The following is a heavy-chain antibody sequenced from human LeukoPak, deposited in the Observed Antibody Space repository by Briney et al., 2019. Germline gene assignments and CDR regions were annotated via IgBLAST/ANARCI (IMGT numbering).Heavy chain of an antibody. CDR3: AKEKLDTLWCTFDY. CDR1: GFNFDDYS. Sequence: GGSLRLSCVLSGFNFDDYSIHWVRQAPGKGLEWVGLIRWDVGRTHYGDSVKGRFTISRDKSRNSLYLQMSSVTTADAALYYCAKEKLDTLWCTFDYWGQGTLVTVSS. D-gene: IGHD4/OR15-4a*01. V-gene: IGHV3-43*01. CDR2: IRWDVGRT. J-gene: IGHJ4*02.